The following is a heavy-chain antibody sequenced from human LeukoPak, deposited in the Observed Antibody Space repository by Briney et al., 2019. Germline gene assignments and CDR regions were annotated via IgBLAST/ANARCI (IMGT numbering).Heavy chain of an antibody. Sequence: SETLSLTCTVSGGSISSSSYYWGWIRQPPGKGLEWIGSIYYSGSTYYNPSLKSRVTISVDTSKNQFSLKLSSVTAADTAVYYCARHFRSGGWSTVIDYWGQGTLVTVPS. CDR1: GGSISSSSYY. J-gene: IGHJ4*02. D-gene: IGHD3-3*01. V-gene: IGHV4-39*01. CDR3: ARHFRSGGWSTVIDY. CDR2: IYYSGST.